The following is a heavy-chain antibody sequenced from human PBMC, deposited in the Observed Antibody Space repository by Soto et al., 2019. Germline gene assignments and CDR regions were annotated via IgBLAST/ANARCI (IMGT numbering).Heavy chain of an antibody. CDR1: GFMFSTYL. CDR3: VGALTYEVPYYYYGMDV. D-gene: IGHD3-16*01. V-gene: IGHV3-7*01. Sequence: GGSLRLSCEASGFMFSTYLMSWVRQAPGKGLEWVANIKQGGNEKFYVDSVKGRFTISRDNAKKSLFLQMNSLRPEDTAVYYCVGALTYEVPYYYYGMDVRGQGTMVTVSS. J-gene: IGHJ6*02. CDR2: IKQGGNEK.